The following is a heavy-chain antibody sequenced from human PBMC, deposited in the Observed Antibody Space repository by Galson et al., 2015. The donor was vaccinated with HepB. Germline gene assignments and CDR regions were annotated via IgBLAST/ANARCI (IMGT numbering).Heavy chain of an antibody. CDR3: ARSRSGFISYYYGIDV. CDR1: GFTFSSYW. Sequence: SLRLSCAASGFTFSSYWMSWVRQAPGKGLEWVANIKQDGIEKYFVDSVKGRFTISRDNAKNSLYLQMNSLRAEDTAVYYCARSRSGFISYYYGIDVWSQGTTVTVSS. V-gene: IGHV3-7*03. D-gene: IGHD3-10*01. CDR2: IKQDGIEK. J-gene: IGHJ6*02.